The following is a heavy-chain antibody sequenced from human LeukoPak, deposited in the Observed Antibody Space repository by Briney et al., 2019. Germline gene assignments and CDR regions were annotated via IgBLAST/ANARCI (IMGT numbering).Heavy chain of an antibody. J-gene: IGHJ3*02. Sequence: SQTLSLTCTVSGESINSGGYYRSWIRQHPGKGLEWIGYIYYSGSTYYNPSLKSRVTISVDTSKNQFSLKLISVTAADTAVYYCASPGIAAAGTKAFDIWGQGTMVTVSS. CDR1: GESINSGGYY. V-gene: IGHV4-31*03. CDR2: IYYSGST. D-gene: IGHD6-13*01. CDR3: ASPGIAAAGTKAFDI.